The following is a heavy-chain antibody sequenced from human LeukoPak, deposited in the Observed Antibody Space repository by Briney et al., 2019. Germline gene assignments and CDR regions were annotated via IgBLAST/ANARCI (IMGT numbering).Heavy chain of an antibody. CDR2: ISNSGSP. V-gene: IGHV4-59*02. J-gene: IGHJ2*01. CDR3: ARGLVEMATRYFDL. CDR1: SASVSSYY. Sequence: TSETLSLTCTVSSASVSSYYWSWVRQPPGGGLEWIGYISNSGSPSYNPSFKSRVTMSVDRSQNQFSLRLSTVTAADTALYYSARGLVEMATRYFDLWGRGTLVTVSS. D-gene: IGHD5-24*01.